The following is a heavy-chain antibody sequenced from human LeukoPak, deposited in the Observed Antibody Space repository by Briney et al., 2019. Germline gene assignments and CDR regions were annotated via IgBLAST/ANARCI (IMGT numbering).Heavy chain of an antibody. J-gene: IGHJ3*02. D-gene: IGHD3-22*01. CDR1: GFTFDNYA. V-gene: IGHV3-43*02. CDR2: ISGDGDST. Sequence: GGSLRLSCAASGFTFDNYAMHWVRQVPGKGLEWVSLISGDGDSTYYPDSMKGRFTISRDNSKNSLYLQMNSLRTEDTALYYCAKDIGADYYYDSSGYFIWGQGTMVTVSS. CDR3: AKDIGADYYYDSSGYFI.